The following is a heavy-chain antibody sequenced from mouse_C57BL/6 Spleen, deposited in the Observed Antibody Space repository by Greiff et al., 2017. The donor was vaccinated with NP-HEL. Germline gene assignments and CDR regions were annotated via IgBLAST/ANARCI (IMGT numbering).Heavy chain of an antibody. V-gene: IGHV1-52*01. D-gene: IGHD2-4*01. CDR2: IDPSDSET. J-gene: IGHJ2*01. CDR1: GYTFTSYW. Sequence: VQLQQPGAELVRPGSSVKLSCKASGYTFTSYWMHWVKQRPIQGLEWIGNIDPSDSETHYNQKFKDKATLTVDKSSSTAYMQLSSLTSEDAAVYYCARYDDYDGYYFDYWGQGTTLTVSS. CDR3: ARYDDYDGYYFDY.